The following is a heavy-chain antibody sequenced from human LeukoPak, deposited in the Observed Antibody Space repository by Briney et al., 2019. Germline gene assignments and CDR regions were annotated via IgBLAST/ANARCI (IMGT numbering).Heavy chain of an antibody. V-gene: IGHV4-59*08. J-gene: IGHJ4*02. CDR3: ASDSRGYYSFDY. CDR1: GGSISSYF. Sequence: SETLSLTCTVSGGSISSYFWSWIGQPPGKGLEWIGYIYYSGSTNYNPSLKSRVTISVDTSKNQFSLKLSSVTAADTAVYYCASDSRGYYSFDYWGQGTLVTVSS. D-gene: IGHD3-22*01. CDR2: IYYSGST.